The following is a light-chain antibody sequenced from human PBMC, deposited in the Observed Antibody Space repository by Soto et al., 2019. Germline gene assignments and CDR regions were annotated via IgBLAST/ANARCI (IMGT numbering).Light chain of an antibody. CDR3: SSYTTSSTLA. CDR2: EAT. J-gene: IGLJ3*02. CDR1: SSDVGGYNY. V-gene: IGLV2-14*01. Sequence: QSVLTQPASVSGSPGQSITISCTGTSSDVGGYNYVSWYQQHPGKAPKLIIYEATNRPSGVSNRFSGSKSGNTASLTISGLQAEDEADYYCSSYTTSSTLAFGGGTKVTVL.